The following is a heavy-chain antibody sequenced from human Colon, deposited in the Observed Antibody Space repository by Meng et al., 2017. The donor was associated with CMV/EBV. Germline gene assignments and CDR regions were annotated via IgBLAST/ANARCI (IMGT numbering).Heavy chain of an antibody. V-gene: IGHV4-34*01. CDR2: IDHTGST. CDR3: ARGGGTPIRGVLPFDF. D-gene: IGHD3-10*01. J-gene: IGHJ4*02. CDR1: GGSFSPYY. Sequence: QVKIQQGGAGLLKPSETLSLTCALYGGSFSPYYWSWIRQSPGKGLEWIAEIDHTGSTNYNPSLKSRVTISIDTSNSHFSLNLTSATAADTAVYYCARGGGTPIRGVLPFDFWGQGTLVTVSS.